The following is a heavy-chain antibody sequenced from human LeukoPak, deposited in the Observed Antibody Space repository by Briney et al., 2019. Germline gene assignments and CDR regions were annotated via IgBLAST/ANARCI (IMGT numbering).Heavy chain of an antibody. Sequence: EAAVKVSCKASGYTFTSYGISWVRQAPGQGLEWMGWISAYKGNTNYAQKLQGRVTMTTDTSTSTAYMELRSLRSDDTAVYYCARDIKWIQPGYYFDYWGQGTLVTVSS. D-gene: IGHD5-18*01. V-gene: IGHV1-18*01. CDR2: ISAYKGNT. CDR3: ARDIKWIQPGYYFDY. J-gene: IGHJ4*02. CDR1: GYTFTSYG.